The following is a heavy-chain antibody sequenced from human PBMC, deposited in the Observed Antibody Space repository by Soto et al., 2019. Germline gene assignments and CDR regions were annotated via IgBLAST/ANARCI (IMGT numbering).Heavy chain of an antibody. CDR3: ARRPSLRFPMGYYYGLDV. D-gene: IGHD3-16*01. V-gene: IGHV4-59*01. J-gene: IGHJ6*02. Sequence: QVQLQESGPGLVKPSETLSLTCTVSGGSISSYYWSWIRQPPGKGLEWIGYIYYSGSTNYNPSLTRRLTISVTTSKNQFSLKLSSLPAPATAVYYCARRPSLRFPMGYYYGLDVWGQGTTVTVSS. CDR2: IYYSGST. CDR1: GGSISSYY.